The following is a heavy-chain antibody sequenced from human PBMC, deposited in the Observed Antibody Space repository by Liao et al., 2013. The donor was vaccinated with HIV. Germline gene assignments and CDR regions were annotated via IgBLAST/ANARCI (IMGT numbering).Heavy chain of an antibody. D-gene: IGHD1-26*01. CDR3: ARVQWEPAPNWYSDL. CDR1: GGSFDDFH. CDR2: VTRGGKT. J-gene: IGHJ2*01. Sequence: QVRLQQSNTGLVMPSQTLSLTCSIYGGSFDDFHWGWIRQSPGKGLEWIGEVTRGGKTFYNPGLRSRVTISSDTSSNHVSLKLTSVTAADTAVYYCARVQWEPAPNWYSDLWGRGTLVIVSS. V-gene: IGHV4-34*02.